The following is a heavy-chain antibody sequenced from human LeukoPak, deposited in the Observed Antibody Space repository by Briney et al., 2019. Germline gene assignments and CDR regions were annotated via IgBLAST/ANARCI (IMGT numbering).Heavy chain of an antibody. J-gene: IGHJ4*02. CDR2: IYPGDSVT. D-gene: IGHD5-24*01. CDR3: ARRGDGYNLNFDY. V-gene: IGHV5-51*01. Sequence: GESLKISCKGTGYTFTSYWIGWVRQMPGKGLEWMGIIYPGDSVTRYSPSFQGQVTISADKSISTAYLQWSSLKASATAMYYCARRGDGYNLNFDYWGQGTLVTVSS. CDR1: GYTFTSYW.